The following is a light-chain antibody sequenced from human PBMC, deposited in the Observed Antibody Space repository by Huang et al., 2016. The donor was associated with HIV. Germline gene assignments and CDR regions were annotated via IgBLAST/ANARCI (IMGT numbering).Light chain of an antibody. CDR2: LGS. J-gene: IGKJ5*01. CDR1: QSLLHANGYAY. CDR3: MQALQTPIT. V-gene: IGKV2-28*01. Sequence: DIVMTQSPLSLPVTLGEPASISCISSQSLLHANGYAYLDWYLQRPGQSPQLLIYLGSHRASGGPDRFSGTRSGRYFTLKISAVEAEDVGIYYCMQALQTPITFGQGTRLEIK.